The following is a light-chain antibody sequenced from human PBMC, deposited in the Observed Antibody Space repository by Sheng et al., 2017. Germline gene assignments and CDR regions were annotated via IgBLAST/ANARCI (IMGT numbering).Light chain of an antibody. CDR1: QSISTS. J-gene: IGKJ4*01. Sequence: DIQMTQSPSSLSASVGDRVTITCRASQSISTSLNWYQQKPGIAPKLLIYAASTLQHGAPSTFSASGSGTDFTLTISSLQPEDFATYYCQQSYSAPPTFGGGTKVEDQT. CDR3: QQSYSAPPT. V-gene: IGKV1-39*01. CDR2: AAS.